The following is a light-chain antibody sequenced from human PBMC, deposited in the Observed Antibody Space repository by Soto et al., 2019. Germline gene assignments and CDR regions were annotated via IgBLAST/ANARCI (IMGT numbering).Light chain of an antibody. CDR2: DVA. CDR3: RSYTRGPLYV. Sequence: QSALTLAASVYGSPGQSITISCTGIIADVGTSNFVSWYQHHPGKAPRLILYDVANRPSGVSNRFSGSKSGDTASLTISGLQADDEADYYCRSYTRGPLYVFGTGTKVTVL. V-gene: IGLV2-14*03. J-gene: IGLJ1*01. CDR1: IADVGTSNF.